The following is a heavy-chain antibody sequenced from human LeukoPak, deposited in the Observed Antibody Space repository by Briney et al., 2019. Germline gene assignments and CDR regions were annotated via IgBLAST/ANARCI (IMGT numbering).Heavy chain of an antibody. D-gene: IGHD5-18*01. CDR2: INSDGSST. J-gene: IGHJ4*02. CDR1: GFTFSSYW. Sequence: GGSLRPSCAASGFTFSSYWMHWVRQAPGKGLGWVSRINSDGSSTSYADSVKGRFTISRDNAKNTLYLQMNSLRAEDTAVYYCARGKVDTAMAIDYWGQGTLVTVSS. V-gene: IGHV3-74*01. CDR3: ARGKVDTAMAIDY.